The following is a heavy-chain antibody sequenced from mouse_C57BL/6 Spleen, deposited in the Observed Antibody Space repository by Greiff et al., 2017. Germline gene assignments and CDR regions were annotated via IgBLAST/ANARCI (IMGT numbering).Heavy chain of an antibody. CDR3: ARKGGGPYYFDY. CDR1: GYTFTDYA. J-gene: IGHJ2*01. Sequence: QVQLKESGPELVRPGVSVKISCKGSGYTFTDYAMHWVKQSHAKSLEWIGVISTYYGDASYNQKFKDKATMTVDKSSSTAYMELARRTSEDSAVYYCARKGGGPYYFDYWGQGTTLTVSS. CDR2: ISTYYGDA. V-gene: IGHV1-67*01.